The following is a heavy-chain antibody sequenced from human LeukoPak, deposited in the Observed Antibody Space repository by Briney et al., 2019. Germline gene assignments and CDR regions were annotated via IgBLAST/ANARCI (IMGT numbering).Heavy chain of an antibody. J-gene: IGHJ3*02. CDR2: ISAYNGNT. D-gene: IGHD3-16*01. CDR3: ARLITHYDAFDI. Sequence: ASVKVSCKASGYTFTSYGISWVRQVPGQGLEWMGWISAYNGNTNYAQKLQGRVTMTTDTSTSTAYMELRSLRSDDAAVYYCARLITHYDAFDIWGQGTMVTVSS. V-gene: IGHV1-18*01. CDR1: GYTFTSYG.